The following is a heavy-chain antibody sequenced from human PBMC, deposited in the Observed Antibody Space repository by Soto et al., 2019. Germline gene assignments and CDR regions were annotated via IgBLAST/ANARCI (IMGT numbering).Heavy chain of an antibody. CDR1: GGSFSGYY. D-gene: IGHD3-10*01. CDR2: INHSGST. CDR3: ARGTWVRSAFDI. Sequence: SATLSLTCAVYGGSFSGYYWSWIRQPPGKGLEWIGEINHSGSTNYNPSLKSRVTISVDTSKNQFSLKLSSVTAADTAVYYCARGTWVRSAFDIWGQGTMVTVS. V-gene: IGHV4-34*01. J-gene: IGHJ3*02.